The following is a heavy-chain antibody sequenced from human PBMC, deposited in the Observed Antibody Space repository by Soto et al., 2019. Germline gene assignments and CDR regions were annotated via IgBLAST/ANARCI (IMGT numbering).Heavy chain of an antibody. J-gene: IGHJ4*02. CDR1: GDSINTRSYF. CDR3: ASQRTSVVTQAYFDS. CDR2: IYYSRST. Sequence: ETLSLTCPVTGDSINTRSYFWGWHRQPPGKGLEWIGSIYYSRSTYNNPSLKSRVSMSVDTSKNQFSLKLRSVTAADTALYYCASQRTSVVTQAYFDSWGQGSRVTVSS. V-gene: IGHV4-39*01. D-gene: IGHD2-21*02.